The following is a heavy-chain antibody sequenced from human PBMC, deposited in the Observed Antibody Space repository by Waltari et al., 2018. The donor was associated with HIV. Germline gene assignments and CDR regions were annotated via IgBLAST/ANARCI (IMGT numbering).Heavy chain of an antibody. CDR3: ASLYNYVWGSPPPFDY. CDR1: GFPFGGYW. J-gene: IGHJ4*02. D-gene: IGHD3-16*01. Sequence: EVQRVESGGGLVRPGGSLRLPFSASGFPFGGYWMPWVRQAPGKGLVWVSRINSDGSSTNYADSVKGRFTISRDNAKNTVYLQMNSLRAEDTALYYCASLYNYVWGSPPPFDYWGQGTLVTVSS. CDR2: INSDGSST. V-gene: IGHV3-74*01.